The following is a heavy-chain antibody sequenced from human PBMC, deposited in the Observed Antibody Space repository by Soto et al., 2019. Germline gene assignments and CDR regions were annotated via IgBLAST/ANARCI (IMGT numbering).Heavy chain of an antibody. CDR3: AKAGWVNSSKADGGYRDYYYYGMDV. V-gene: IGHV3-30*18. CDR2: ISYDGSNK. J-gene: IGHJ6*02. Sequence: GGSLRLSCAASGFTFSSYGMHWVRQAPGKGLEWVAVISYDGSNKYYADSVKGRFTISRDNSKNTLYLQMNSLRAEDTAVYYCAKAGWVNSSKADGGYRDYYYYGMDVWGQGTTVTVSS. CDR1: GFTFSSYG. D-gene: IGHD3-16*01.